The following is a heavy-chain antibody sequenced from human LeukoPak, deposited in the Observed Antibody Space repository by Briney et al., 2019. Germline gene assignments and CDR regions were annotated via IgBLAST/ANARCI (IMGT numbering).Heavy chain of an antibody. V-gene: IGHV3-30*18. CDR1: GFTFSSYG. Sequence: GRSLRLSCAASGFTFSSYGMHWVRQAPGKGLDWVAVISNDGSKKYYADSVKGRFTISRDNSKNTLSLQVSGLRTEDTAVYYCAKDRYSYAFEYSDSWGQGTLVTVSS. D-gene: IGHD5-18*01. CDR3: AKDRYSYAFEYSDS. CDR2: ISNDGSKK. J-gene: IGHJ4*02.